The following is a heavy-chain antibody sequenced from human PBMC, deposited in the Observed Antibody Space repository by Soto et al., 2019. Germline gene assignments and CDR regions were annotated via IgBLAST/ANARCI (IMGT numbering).Heavy chain of an antibody. Sequence: GGSLRLSCAASGFTFSNTWMNWVRQAPGKGLEWVGRIKSKTDGGTTDYAAPVKGRFTISRDDSKSTLYLQMNSLKTEDTAVYYCTTGYCSSTSCYYYYYYGMDVWGQGTTVTVSS. CDR2: IKSKTDGGTT. CDR3: TTGYCSSTSCYYYYYYGMDV. D-gene: IGHD2-2*01. CDR1: GFTFSNTW. J-gene: IGHJ6*02. V-gene: IGHV3-15*07.